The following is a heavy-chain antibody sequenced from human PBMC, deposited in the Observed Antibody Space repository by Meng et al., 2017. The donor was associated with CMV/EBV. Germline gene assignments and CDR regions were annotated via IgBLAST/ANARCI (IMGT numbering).Heavy chain of an antibody. J-gene: IGHJ4*02. D-gene: IGHD2-2*01. V-gene: IGHV4-34*01. CDR2: INHSGGT. CDR3: ARGLKRVTFVVVPAARIGGFDF. CDR1: GGYFIGHY. Sequence: SDTLSSTCAVYGGYFIGHYWSWIRQPPGKGLEWIGEINHSGGTSYSPSLKSRVTMSVDTYKKQFSLKLNSVTAADTAVYYCARGLKRVTFVVVPAARIGGFDFWGQGTPVTVSS.